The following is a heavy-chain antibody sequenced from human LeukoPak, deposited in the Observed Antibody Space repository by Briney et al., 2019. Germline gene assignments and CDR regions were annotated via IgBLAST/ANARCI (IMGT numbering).Heavy chain of an antibody. Sequence: GGSLRLSCAASGFTVSTNYMTWVRQAPGKGLEWVSIIYSGGTTYYADSVKGRFTISRDNSKNTLYLQMTSLRAEDTAVYYCTRVQGSSGYYGGWFDPWGQGTLVTVSS. D-gene: IGHD3-22*01. CDR3: TRVQGSSGYYGGWFDP. CDR2: IYSGGTT. J-gene: IGHJ5*02. CDR1: GFTVSTNY. V-gene: IGHV3-66*01.